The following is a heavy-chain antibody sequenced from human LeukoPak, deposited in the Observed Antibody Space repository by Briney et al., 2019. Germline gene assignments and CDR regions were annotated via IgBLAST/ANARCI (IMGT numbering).Heavy chain of an antibody. CDR2: IYYSGST. CDR3: ARVGYILTPFDI. J-gene: IGHJ3*02. CDR1: GGSISSGDYY. V-gene: IGHV4-30-4*01. Sequence: SETLSLTCTVSGGSISSGDYYWRWIRQPPGKGLEWIGYIYYSGSTYYNPSLKSRVTISVDTSKNQFSLKLSSVTAADTAVYYCARVGYILTPFDIWGQGTMVTVSS. D-gene: IGHD3-9*01.